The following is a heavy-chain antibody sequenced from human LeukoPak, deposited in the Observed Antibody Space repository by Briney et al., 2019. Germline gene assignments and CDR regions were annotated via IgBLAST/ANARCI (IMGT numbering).Heavy chain of an antibody. Sequence: GASVKVSCKASDPSYSDYGFTWVRQAPGQGLEWMGWLSAKNGNINYAQKFQGRVTMTTDTSTGTAYMELRSLRSDDTAVYYCARTRCFYDSDGYCREAFDIWGQGTMVTVSS. V-gene: IGHV1-18*01. J-gene: IGHJ3*02. CDR3: ARTRCFYDSDGYCREAFDI. CDR2: LSAKNGNI. D-gene: IGHD3-22*01. CDR1: DPSYSDYG.